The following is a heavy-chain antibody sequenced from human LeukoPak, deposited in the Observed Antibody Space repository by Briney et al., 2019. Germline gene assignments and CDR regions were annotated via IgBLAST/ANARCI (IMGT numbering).Heavy chain of an antibody. CDR3: ARDHSWDAFDV. J-gene: IGHJ3*01. Sequence: PSETLSPTCTVSGGSISSNYWSWIRQPAGKGLEWIGRIYTSGSTNYNPSLKSRVTMSVDTSNNQFSLKLSSVTAADTAVYYCARDHSWDAFDVWGQGTMVTVSS. CDR1: GGSISSNY. V-gene: IGHV4-4*07. CDR2: IYTSGST. D-gene: IGHD6-13*01.